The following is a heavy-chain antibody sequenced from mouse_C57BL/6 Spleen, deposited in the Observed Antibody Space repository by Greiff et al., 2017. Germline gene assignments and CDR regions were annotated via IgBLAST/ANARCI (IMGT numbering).Heavy chain of an antibody. J-gene: IGHJ2*01. D-gene: IGHD2-10*01. CDR3: ARGLPYFDY. V-gene: IGHV1-55*01. Sequence: QVQLQQPGAELVKPGASVKMSCKASGYTFTSYWITWVKQRPGQGLEWIGDIYPGSGSTNYNEKFKSKATLTVDTSSSPAYMQLSGLTSEDSAVYYCARGLPYFDYWGQGTTLTVSS. CDR1: GYTFTSYW. CDR2: IYPGSGST.